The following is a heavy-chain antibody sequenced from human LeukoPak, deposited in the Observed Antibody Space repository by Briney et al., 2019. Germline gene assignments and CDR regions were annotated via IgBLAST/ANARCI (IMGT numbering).Heavy chain of an antibody. CDR3: ARAPGYYDSSGYHSRNGWYFDL. J-gene: IGHJ2*01. D-gene: IGHD3-22*01. V-gene: IGHV1-18*01. Sequence: GASVKVSCKASGYTFSSYAINWVRQAPGQGLEWMGWISADNGNTNDAQKFQGRVTMTTDTSTSTAYMELRSLRSDDTAVYYCARAPGYYDSSGYHSRNGWYFDLWGRGTLVTVSS. CDR2: ISADNGNT. CDR1: GYTFSSYA.